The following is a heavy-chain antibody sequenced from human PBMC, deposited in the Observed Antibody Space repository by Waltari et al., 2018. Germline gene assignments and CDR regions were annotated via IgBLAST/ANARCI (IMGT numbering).Heavy chain of an antibody. J-gene: IGHJ6*02. Sequence: QLQLQESGPGLVKPSETLSLTCTVSGGSISSSSYYWGWIRQPPGKGLEWIGSIYYSGSTYYNPSLKSRVTISVDTSKNQFSLKLSSVTAADTAVYYCARGVRRGYYYYGMDVWGQGTTVTVSS. V-gene: IGHV4-39*07. CDR2: IYYSGST. D-gene: IGHD1-1*01. CDR3: ARGVRRGYYYYGMDV. CDR1: GGSISSSSYY.